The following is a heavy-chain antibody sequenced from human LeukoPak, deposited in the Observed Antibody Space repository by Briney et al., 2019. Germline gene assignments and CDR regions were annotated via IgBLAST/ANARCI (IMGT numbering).Heavy chain of an antibody. Sequence: PSETLSLTCTVSGGSISSSSYYWGWIRQPPGKGLEWIGSIYYSGSTYYNPSLKSRVTISVDTSKNQFSLKLSSVTAADTAVYYCASNSPRYCSGGSCYGDDAFDIWGQGTMVTVSS. CDR1: GGSISSSSYY. CDR3: ASNSPRYCSGGSCYGDDAFDI. CDR2: IYYSGST. D-gene: IGHD2-15*01. J-gene: IGHJ3*02. V-gene: IGHV4-39*07.